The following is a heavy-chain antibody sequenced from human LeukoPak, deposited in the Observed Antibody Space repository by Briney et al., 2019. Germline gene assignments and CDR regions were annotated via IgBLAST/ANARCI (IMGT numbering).Heavy chain of an antibody. J-gene: IGHJ4*02. CDR2: IYYSGST. D-gene: IGHD3-10*01. V-gene: IGHV4-59*01. Sequence: SETLSLTCTVSGGSISSYYWSWIRQPPGKGLDWIGYIYYSGSTSYNPSLKSRVTISADKSKNQFSLKLTSVTAADTAVYYCARYAASGVSLEYWGQGTLVTVSS. CDR1: GGSISSYY. CDR3: ARYAASGVSLEY.